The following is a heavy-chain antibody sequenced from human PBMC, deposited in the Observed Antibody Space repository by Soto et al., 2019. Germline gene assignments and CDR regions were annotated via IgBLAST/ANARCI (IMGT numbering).Heavy chain of an antibody. D-gene: IGHD6-19*01. CDR1: GFSLSTSGMC. V-gene: IGHV2-70*11. J-gene: IGHJ4*02. CDR2: IDWDDDK. Sequence: SGPTLVNPTQTLTLTCTFSGFSLSTSGMCVGWIRQPPGKALEWLARIDWDDDKYYSTSLKTRLTISKDTSKNQVVLTMTNMDPVDTATYYCARINSSGWTEDFDYWGQGTLVTVSS. CDR3: ARINSSGWTEDFDY.